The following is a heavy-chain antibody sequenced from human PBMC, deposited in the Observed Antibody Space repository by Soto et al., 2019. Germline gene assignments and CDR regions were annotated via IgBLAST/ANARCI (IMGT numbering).Heavy chain of an antibody. CDR2: IIPVFGTT. J-gene: IGHJ3*01. Sequence: QVQLVQSGAEVKKPGSSVKVSCKTSGGTFDSHTINWVRQAPGQGLEWMGGIIPVFGTTIYAQNFQGRVTITADESTTTVYMELNSLRSEDTALYYCAKARSVFSYCGGDCLSAFDLWGQGTLVTVSS. V-gene: IGHV1-69*01. CDR1: GGTFDSHT. CDR3: AKARSVFSYCGGDCLSAFDL. D-gene: IGHD2-21*02.